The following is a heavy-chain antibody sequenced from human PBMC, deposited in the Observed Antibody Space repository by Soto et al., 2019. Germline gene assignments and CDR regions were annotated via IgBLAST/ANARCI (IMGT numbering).Heavy chain of an antibody. J-gene: IGHJ6*02. V-gene: IGHV3-74*01. CDR2: INSDGSST. CDR1: GFTFSSYW. CDR3: ARGSRYSSSWYYYYGMDV. D-gene: IGHD6-13*01. Sequence: GGSLRLSCAASGFTFSSYWMHWVRQAPGKGLVWVSRINSDGSSTSYADSVKGRFTISRDNAKNTLYLQMNSLRAEDTAVYYCARGSRYSSSWYYYYGMDVWGQGTTVTVSS.